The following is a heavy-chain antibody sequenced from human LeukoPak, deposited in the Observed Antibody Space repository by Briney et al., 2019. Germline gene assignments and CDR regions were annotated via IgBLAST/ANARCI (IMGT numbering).Heavy chain of an antibody. CDR2: ISSGSSYI. V-gene: IGHV3-21*01. D-gene: IGHD6-6*01. J-gene: IGHJ4*02. CDR1: GFTFRSHS. CDR3: TRDEDFYSSSSDY. Sequence: PGGSLRLPLATSGFTFRSHSLNWVPQAPGKGPEWVPFISSGSSYIYYADSVKGRFTISRDNAKNSLYLKMNSLRAEETAVYYCTRDEDFYSSSSDYWGQGTLVTVSS.